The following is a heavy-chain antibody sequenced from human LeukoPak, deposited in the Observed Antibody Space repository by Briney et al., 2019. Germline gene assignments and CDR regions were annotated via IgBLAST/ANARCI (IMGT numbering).Heavy chain of an antibody. CDR1: GYTFTGYY. V-gene: IGHV1-2*02. D-gene: IGHD6-6*01. Sequence: AAVKVPCKASGYTFTGYYIHWVRQAHGQGLEWMGWINPNSGGKNYAQKFQGRVTMTRDTSISTGYMELSRLRSDDTAAYYCARKADSSSSLFDYWGQGTLVTVSS. CDR2: INPNSGGK. CDR3: ARKADSSSSLFDY. J-gene: IGHJ4*02.